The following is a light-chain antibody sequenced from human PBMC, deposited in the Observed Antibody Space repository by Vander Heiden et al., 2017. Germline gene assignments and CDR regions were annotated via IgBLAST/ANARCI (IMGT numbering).Light chain of an antibody. V-gene: IGLV3-21*02. CDR1: NIRSNS. CDR2: RRG. CDR3: QVWDSSSDHVV. Sequence: SSLLTHPPSGSGAPGRAARITCGGNNIRSNSVYWYQQKPCQAPMLLLPRRGPRPSGSPARFSGSNSENTATLTISRVEAGDEADDYCQVWDSSSDHVVFGGGTKVTVL. J-gene: IGLJ2*01.